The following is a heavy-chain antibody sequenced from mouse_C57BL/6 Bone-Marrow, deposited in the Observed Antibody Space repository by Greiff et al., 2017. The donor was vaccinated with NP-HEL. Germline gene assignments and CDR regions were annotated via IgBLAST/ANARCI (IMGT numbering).Heavy chain of an antibody. J-gene: IGHJ3*01. CDR3: TPSRRGFAY. CDR2: IDPENGDT. V-gene: IGHV14-4*01. CDR1: GFNIKDDY. Sequence: AQLQQSGAELVRPGASVKLSCTASGFNIKDDYMHWVKQRPEQGLEWIGWIDPENGDTEYASKFQGKATITADTSSNTAYLQLSSLTSEDTAVYYCTPSRRGFAYWGQGTLVTVSA.